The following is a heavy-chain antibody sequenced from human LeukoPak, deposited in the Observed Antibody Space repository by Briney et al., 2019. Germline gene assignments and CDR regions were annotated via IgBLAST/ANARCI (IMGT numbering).Heavy chain of an antibody. J-gene: IGHJ6*02. Sequence: GGSLRLSCVASGFTFSSYSINWVRQAPGKGLEWVSSISSSSSYIYYADSMKGRFTISRDNGMNSVYLQMNSLRAEDTAVYYCARGIGRFMHGLDVWGQGTTVTVSS. CDR2: ISSSSSYI. D-gene: IGHD3-3*01. CDR1: GFTFSSYS. V-gene: IGHV3-21*06. CDR3: ARGIGRFMHGLDV.